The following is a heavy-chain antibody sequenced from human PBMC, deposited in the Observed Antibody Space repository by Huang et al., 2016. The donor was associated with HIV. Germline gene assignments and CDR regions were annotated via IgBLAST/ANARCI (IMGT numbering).Heavy chain of an antibody. CDR1: GESLGTYY. Sequence: QVQLQQWGAGLLKPSETLALTCAVYGESLGTYYWAWIRRPPGKGLQLIGEVNDGGDINYNPSLASRVTISVDTSRNQVSLTLTAMTAADTATYYCARRFRVAATRKWFDPWGQGTLVIVSS. D-gene: IGHD3-10*01. J-gene: IGHJ5*02. CDR3: ARRFRVAATRKWFDP. V-gene: IGHV4-34*01. CDR2: VNDGGDI.